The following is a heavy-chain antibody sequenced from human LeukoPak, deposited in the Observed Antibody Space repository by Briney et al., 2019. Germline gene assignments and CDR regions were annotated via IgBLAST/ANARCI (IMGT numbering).Heavy chain of an antibody. D-gene: IGHD5-24*01. J-gene: IGHJ4*02. V-gene: IGHV4-39*01. Sequence: SETLSLTCTVSGGSINGNSYFWGWIRQPPGKGLEWIGNIFYSGGTKYSSSLKSRITISVDTSRNQFSLKMTSVTAADTAVYYCVTLDGYNWVDYWGQGTLVTVSS. CDR1: GGSINGNSYF. CDR3: VTLDGYNWVDY. CDR2: IFYSGGT.